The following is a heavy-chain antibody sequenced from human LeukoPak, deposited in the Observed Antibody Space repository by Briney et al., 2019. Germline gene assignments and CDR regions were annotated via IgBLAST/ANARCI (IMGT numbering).Heavy chain of an antibody. Sequence: GGSLRLSCAAPGFTVSSNYMSWVRQAPGKGLEWVSVIYSGGSTYYADSVKGRFTISRDNSKNTLYLQMNSLRAEDTAVYYCARRKVGATFDPWGQETLVTVSS. CDR1: GFTVSSNY. J-gene: IGHJ5*02. CDR2: IYSGGST. CDR3: ARRKVGATFDP. V-gene: IGHV3-66*02. D-gene: IGHD1-26*01.